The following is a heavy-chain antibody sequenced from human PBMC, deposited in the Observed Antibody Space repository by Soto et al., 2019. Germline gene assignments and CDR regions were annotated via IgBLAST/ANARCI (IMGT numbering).Heavy chain of an antibody. CDR2: ISYDGSNK. CDR3: ANSATPYDSSGALDY. CDR1: GFTFSSYC. V-gene: IGHV3-30*18. Sequence: SLILSCAASGFTFSSYCMHWVLQAPGKGLECVAVISYDGSNKYYADSVKGRFTISRDNSKNTLYLQMNSLRAEDTAVYYCANSATPYDSSGALDYWGQGTMVTVSS. D-gene: IGHD3-22*01. J-gene: IGHJ4*02.